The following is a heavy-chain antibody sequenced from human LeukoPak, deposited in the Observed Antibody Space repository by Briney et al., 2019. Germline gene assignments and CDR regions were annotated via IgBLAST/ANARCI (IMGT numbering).Heavy chain of an antibody. Sequence: GGSLRLSCVASGFTLSSNNMNWVPHAPGKGLEWVSVLYSGGTTYYAESVKGRFTISRDNSKNTLYLQMNSLRAEDTAVYYCTRELNYASGRGFDYWGRGTLVTVSS. D-gene: IGHD1-7*01. CDR3: TRELNYASGRGFDY. J-gene: IGHJ4*02. V-gene: IGHV3-53*01. CDR1: GFTLSSNN. CDR2: LYSGGTT.